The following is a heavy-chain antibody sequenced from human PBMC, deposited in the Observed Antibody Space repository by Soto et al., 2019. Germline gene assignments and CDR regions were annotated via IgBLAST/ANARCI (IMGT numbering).Heavy chain of an antibody. Sequence: QITLKESGPTLVKPTQTLTLTCTFSGFSLSTSGVGVGWIRQPPGKALEWLALIYWDDDKRYSPSLKSRLTITKDTSKNQVVLTITNMDPVDTATYYCAHNTRVQQLVNEGPYYFDYWGQGTLVTVSS. V-gene: IGHV2-5*02. J-gene: IGHJ4*02. D-gene: IGHD6-13*01. CDR1: GFSLSTSGVG. CDR2: IYWDDDK. CDR3: AHNTRVQQLVNEGPYYFDY.